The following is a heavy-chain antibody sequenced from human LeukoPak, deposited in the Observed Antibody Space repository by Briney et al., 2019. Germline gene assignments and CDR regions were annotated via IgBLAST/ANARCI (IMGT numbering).Heavy chain of an antibody. CDR3: ARDLTV. CDR2: ISYDGSNK. J-gene: IGHJ3*01. Sequence: GGSLRLSCAASGFTYSSYAMHWVRQAPGKGLEWVAVISYDGSNKYYADSVKGRFTISRDNAKNSLYLQMNSLRAEDTAVYYCARDLTVGGQGTMVTVSS. V-gene: IGHV3-30-3*01. CDR1: GFTYSSYA. D-gene: IGHD1-14*01.